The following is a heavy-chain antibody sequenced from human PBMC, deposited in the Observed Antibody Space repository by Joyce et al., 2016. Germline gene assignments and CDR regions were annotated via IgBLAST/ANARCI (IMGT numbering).Heavy chain of an antibody. V-gene: IGHV2-70*13. D-gene: IGHD4-17*01. J-gene: IGHJ2*01. Sequence: QVTLRESGPALVKPSQTLTLTCTFSGFSLTTDGMCVSWIRQPPGKALEWLALIDCEGDEYYITSLKTRLKISKDTSRNQVVLTMTNVDPVDTVTYYCTRRGGPHGDYWYFDLWGRGTLVTVSS. CDR1: GFSLTTDGMC. CDR2: IDCEGDE. CDR3: TRRGGPHGDYWYFDL.